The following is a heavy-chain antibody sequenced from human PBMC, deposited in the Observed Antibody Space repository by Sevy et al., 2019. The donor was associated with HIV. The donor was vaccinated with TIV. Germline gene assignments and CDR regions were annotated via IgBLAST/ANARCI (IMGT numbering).Heavy chain of an antibody. V-gene: IGHV3-23*01. CDR2: ISGSGYLT. CDR3: AKEGGGYYYDSSGLFDY. D-gene: IGHD3-22*01. J-gene: IGHJ4*02. CDR1: GFTFSSYA. Sequence: GGSLRLSCAASGFTFSSYAMSWVRQAPGKGLEWVSAISGSGYLTYYTDSVKGRFTSFRDNSKNTLYLQMNSLRAEDTAVYYCAKEGGGYYYDSSGLFDYWGQGTLVTVSS.